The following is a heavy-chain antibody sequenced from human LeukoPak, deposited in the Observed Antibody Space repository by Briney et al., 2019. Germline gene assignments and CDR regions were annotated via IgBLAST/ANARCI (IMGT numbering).Heavy chain of an antibody. J-gene: IGHJ4*02. Sequence: PGGSLRLSCTASDFILSTYAMSWVRQAPGKGLEWVSSISGNGAHPYYADSVRGRFSISRDFSRNAVFLQMSSLRAEDTATYYCAKAVDGRGYYFERGADFWGQGTMVTVSS. CDR2: ISGNGAHP. V-gene: IGHV3-23*01. D-gene: IGHD3-22*01. CDR1: DFILSTYA. CDR3: AKAVDGRGYYFERGADF.